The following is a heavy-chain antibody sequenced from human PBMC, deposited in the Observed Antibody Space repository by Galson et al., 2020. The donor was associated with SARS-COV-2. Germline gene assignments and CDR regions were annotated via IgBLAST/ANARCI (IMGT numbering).Heavy chain of an antibody. CDR2: IYYSGST. Sequence: SETLSLTCTVSGGSISSHYWSWIRQPPGKGLEWIGYIYYSGSTNYNPSLKSRVTISVDTSKNQFSLKLSSVTAADTAVYYCARTQDQGWDFQHWGQGTLVTVSS. CDR1: GGSISSHY. D-gene: IGHD1-26*01. J-gene: IGHJ1*01. V-gene: IGHV4-59*11. CDR3: ARTQDQGWDFQH.